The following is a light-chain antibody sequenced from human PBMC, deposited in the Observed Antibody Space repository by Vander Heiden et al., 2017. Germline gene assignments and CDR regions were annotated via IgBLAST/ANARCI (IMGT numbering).Light chain of an antibody. Sequence: SYELPPPPSVSVSPGQTARITCSGDALPKKDAYWDQQKSGQATVLVIYEDSKRPSGIPERFSGSSSGTMATLTISGAQVEEEADYYCYSTDSSGNHKGVFGGGTKLTVL. CDR1: ALPKKD. J-gene: IGLJ2*01. CDR3: YSTDSSGNHKGV. V-gene: IGLV3-10*01. CDR2: EDS.